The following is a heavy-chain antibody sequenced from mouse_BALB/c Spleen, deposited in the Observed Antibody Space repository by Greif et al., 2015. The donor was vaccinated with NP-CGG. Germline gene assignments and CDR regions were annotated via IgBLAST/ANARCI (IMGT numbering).Heavy chain of an antibody. D-gene: IGHD3-1*01. CDR2: INPSNGRT. V-gene: IGHV1S81*02. Sequence: QVQLQQSGAELAKPGASVKLSCKASGYTFTSYWMHWVKQRPGQGLEWIGEINPSNGRTNYNEKFKSKATLTVDKSSSTAYMQLSSLTSEDSAVYYCARKGAYYFDYWGQGTTLTVSS. CDR3: ARKGAYYFDY. J-gene: IGHJ2*01. CDR1: GYTFTSYW.